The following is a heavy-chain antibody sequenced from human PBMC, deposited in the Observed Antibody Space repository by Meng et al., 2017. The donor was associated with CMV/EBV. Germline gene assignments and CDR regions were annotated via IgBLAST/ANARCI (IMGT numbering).Heavy chain of an antibody. D-gene: IGHD3-16*01. CDR1: GGSISSSSYY. Sequence: SETMSLTCTASGGSISSSSYYWGWIRQPPGKGLEWIGSIYYSGSTYYNPSLKSRVTISVDTSKNQFSLKLSSVTAADTAVYYCARQGGGDWGDYRGQGTLVIVSS. CDR3: ARQGGGDWGDY. J-gene: IGHJ4*02. V-gene: IGHV4-39*01. CDR2: IYYSGST.